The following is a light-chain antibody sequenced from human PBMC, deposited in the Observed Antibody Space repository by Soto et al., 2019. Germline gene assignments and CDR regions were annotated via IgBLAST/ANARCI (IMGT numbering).Light chain of an antibody. Sequence: QSALTQPPSASGSPGQSVTISCTGTSSDVGGYNYVSWYQQHPGKAPKLMIYEASKRPSGVPDRFSGSKSGNTASLTVSGLQVEDEADYYCSSFEASNNLLFGGGTKVTVL. CDR2: EAS. CDR3: SSFEASNNLL. CDR1: SSDVGGYNY. V-gene: IGLV2-8*01. J-gene: IGLJ2*01.